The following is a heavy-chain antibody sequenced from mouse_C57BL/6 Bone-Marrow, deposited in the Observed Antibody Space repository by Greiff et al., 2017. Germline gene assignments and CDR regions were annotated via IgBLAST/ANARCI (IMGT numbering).Heavy chain of an antibody. V-gene: IGHV1-55*01. J-gene: IGHJ3*01. CDR2: IYPGSGST. Sequence: QVQLQQPGAELVKPGASVKMSCKASGYTFTSYWITWVKQRPGQGLEWIGGIYPGSGSTNYNEKFKGKATLTADKSSSTAYMELSSLTSEDSAVYVCASHEGRCPTWFAYWGQGTLVTVSA. CDR1: GYTFTSYW. CDR3: ASHEGRCPTWFAY.